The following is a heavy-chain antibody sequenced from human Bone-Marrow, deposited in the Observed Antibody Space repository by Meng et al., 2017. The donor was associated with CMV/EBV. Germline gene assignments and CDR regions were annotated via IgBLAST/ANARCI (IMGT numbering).Heavy chain of an antibody. V-gene: IGHV3-48*04. CDR2: ISSSSSTI. Sequence: GESLKISCAASRFTFSSYSMNWVRQAPGKGLEWVSYISSSSSTIYYADSVKGRFTVSRDNAKNSLYLQMNSLRAEDTAVYYCARGGRKYTYYYYYGMDVWGQGTTVTVSS. D-gene: IGHD6-6*01. J-gene: IGHJ6*02. CDR1: RFTFSSYS. CDR3: ARGGRKYTYYYYYGMDV.